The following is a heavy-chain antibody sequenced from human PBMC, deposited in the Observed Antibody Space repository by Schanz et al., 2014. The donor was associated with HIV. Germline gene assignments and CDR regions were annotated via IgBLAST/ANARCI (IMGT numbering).Heavy chain of an antibody. J-gene: IGHJ4*02. D-gene: IGHD3-22*01. V-gene: IGHV3-15*01. CDR3: AKDRRRDYYYESSGYLDF. CDR1: GFTFSNAW. CDR2: IKSKTDGGTT. Sequence: EVQLVESGGGLVKPGGSLRLSCAASGFTFSNAWMNWVRQAPGKGLEWVGRIKSKTDGGTTDYAAPVKGRFTISRDDAKNTLYLQMNSLGAEDTAIYFCAKDRRRDYYYESSGYLDFWGQGTLVTVSS.